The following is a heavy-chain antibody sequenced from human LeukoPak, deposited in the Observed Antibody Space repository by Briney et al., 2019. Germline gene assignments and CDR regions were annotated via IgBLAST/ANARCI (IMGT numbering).Heavy chain of an antibody. D-gene: IGHD4-17*01. CDR1: GGSISSSNW. V-gene: IGHV4-4*02. CDR2: IYHSGST. Sequence: PSETLSLTCTVSGGSISSSNWWSWVRQPPGKGLEWIGEIYHSGSTNYNPSLKSRVAISVDKSKNQFSLKLSSVTAADTAVYYCARYGDYGYYFDYWGQGTLVTVSS. CDR3: ARYGDYGYYFDY. J-gene: IGHJ4*02.